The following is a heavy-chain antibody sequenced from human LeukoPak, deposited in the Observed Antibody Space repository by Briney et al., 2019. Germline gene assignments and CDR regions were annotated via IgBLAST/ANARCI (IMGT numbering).Heavy chain of an antibody. D-gene: IGHD2-2*01. J-gene: IGHJ2*01. CDR1: GGSISSSSYY. CDR3: ARAPDWYFDL. V-gene: IGHV4-61*02. Sequence: SETLSLTCTVSGGSISSSSYYWGWIRQPPGKGLEWIGRIYTSGSTNYNPSLKSRVTISVDTSKNQFSLKLSSVTAADTAVYYCARAPDWYFDLWGRGTLVTVSS. CDR2: IYTSGST.